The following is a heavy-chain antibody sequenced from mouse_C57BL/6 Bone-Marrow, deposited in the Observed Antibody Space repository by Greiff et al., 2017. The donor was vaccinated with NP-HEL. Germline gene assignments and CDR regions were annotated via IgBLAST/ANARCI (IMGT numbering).Heavy chain of an antibody. CDR1: GYTFTTYP. D-gene: IGHD2-3*01. J-gene: IGHJ2*01. CDR3: ARRRWAYYFDY. CDR2: FHPYNDDT. V-gene: IGHV1-47*01. Sequence: QVHVKQSGAELVKPGASVKMSCKASGYTFTTYPIEWMKQNHGKSLEWIGNFHPYNDDTKYNEKFKGKATLTVEKSSSTVYLELSRLTSDDAAVYYCARRRWAYYFDYWGQGTTLTVSS.